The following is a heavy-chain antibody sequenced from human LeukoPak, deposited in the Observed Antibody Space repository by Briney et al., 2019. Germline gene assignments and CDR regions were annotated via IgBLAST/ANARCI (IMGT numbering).Heavy chain of an antibody. CDR2: MPYDGGNK. Sequence: PGGSLRLSCAASGFTFSRDNLHWVRQAPGKGLEWVAFMPYDGGNKYYADSVKGRFTISRDNSKNTLYLEMNSLTAEDTAVYYCARDAYCSSTSCYLDVWGKGTTVTVSS. D-gene: IGHD2-2*01. CDR1: GFTFSRDN. J-gene: IGHJ6*03. CDR3: ARDAYCSSTSCYLDV. V-gene: IGHV3-30*19.